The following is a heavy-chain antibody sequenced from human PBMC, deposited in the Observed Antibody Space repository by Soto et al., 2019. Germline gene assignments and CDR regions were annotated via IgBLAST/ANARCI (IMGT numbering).Heavy chain of an antibody. Sequence: PGESLKISCKGSGYSFTSYWIGWVRQMPGKGLEWMGIIYPGDSDTRYSPSFQGQVTISADKSISTAYLQWSSLKASDTAMYYCARQSIAARPLYYYYGMDVWGQGATVTVSS. CDR1: GYSFTSYW. CDR2: IYPGDSDT. D-gene: IGHD6-6*01. CDR3: ARQSIAARPLYYYYGMDV. V-gene: IGHV5-51*01. J-gene: IGHJ6*02.